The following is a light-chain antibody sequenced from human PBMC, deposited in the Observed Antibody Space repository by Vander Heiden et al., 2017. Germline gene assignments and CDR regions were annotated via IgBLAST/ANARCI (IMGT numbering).Light chain of an antibody. Sequence: EIVLTQSPGTLSLSPGERATLSCRASQSVSSSYLAWYQQKPGQAPRLLIYGASSRATGIPDRFSGSGSGTDFTLTISRREPEDFAVYYCQQDGSSPPVTFGHGTKVDIK. CDR1: QSVSSSY. CDR3: QQDGSSPPVT. V-gene: IGKV3-20*01. CDR2: GAS. J-gene: IGKJ3*01.